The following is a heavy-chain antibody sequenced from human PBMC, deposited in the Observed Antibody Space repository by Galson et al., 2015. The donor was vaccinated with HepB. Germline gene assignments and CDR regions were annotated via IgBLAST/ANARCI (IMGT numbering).Heavy chain of an antibody. CDR1: GYTFTGYY. CDR3: ARGHYYYGLDV. Sequence: SVKVSCKASGYTFTGYYMHWVRQAPGQGLEWMGWINPNSGGTNYAQEFQGRVTMTRDTSISTAYMELSRLRSDDTAVYYCARGHYYYGLDVWGQGTTVTVSS. CDR2: INPNSGGT. J-gene: IGHJ6*02. V-gene: IGHV1-2*02.